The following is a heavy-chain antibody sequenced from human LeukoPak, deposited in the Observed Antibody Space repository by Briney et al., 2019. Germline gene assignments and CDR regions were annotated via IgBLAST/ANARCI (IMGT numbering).Heavy chain of an antibody. J-gene: IGHJ4*02. CDR3: ASARGSSYGSLGD. CDR1: GFTFSSHW. V-gene: IGHV3-53*01. CDR2: IYSGGST. Sequence: GGSLRLSCAASGFTFSSHWMHWVRQAPGKGLEWVSVIYSGGSTFYADSVKGRFSISRDNSKNTLYLQMNSLRAEDTAVYYCASARGSSYGSLGDWGQGTLVTVSS. D-gene: IGHD5-18*01.